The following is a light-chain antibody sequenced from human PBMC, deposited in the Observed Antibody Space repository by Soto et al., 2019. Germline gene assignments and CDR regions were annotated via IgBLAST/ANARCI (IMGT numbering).Light chain of an antibody. CDR1: ESVDRY. CDR2: DAF. Sequence: VLTQSPDILSLSPGQTATLSCRASESVDRYVAWYQQKVGQAPRLLIYDAFTRATGVAARFSGSGSATDFTLTISSLEPDDFAVYYCQQRARWPITFGPGTKVEIK. CDR3: QQRARWPIT. J-gene: IGKJ2*01. V-gene: IGKV3-11*01.